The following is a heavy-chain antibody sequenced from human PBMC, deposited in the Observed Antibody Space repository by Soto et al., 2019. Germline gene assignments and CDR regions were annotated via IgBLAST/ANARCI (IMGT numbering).Heavy chain of an antibody. D-gene: IGHD2-15*01. CDR1: GFTFSSYA. J-gene: IGHJ4*02. V-gene: IGHV3-23*01. Sequence: GGSLRLSCAASGFTFSSYAMSWVRQVPGKGLEWVSAISGSGGNTYFADSVKGRFTISRDNSKDTVSLQMNSLRVEDTAVYYCAKTPRYCTGGSCYGSHFDQWGQGTLVTVSS. CDR3: AKTPRYCTGGSCYGSHFDQ. CDR2: ISGSGGNT.